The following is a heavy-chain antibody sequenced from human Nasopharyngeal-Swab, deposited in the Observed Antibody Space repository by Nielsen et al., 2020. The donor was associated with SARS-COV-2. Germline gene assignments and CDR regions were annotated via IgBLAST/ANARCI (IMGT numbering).Heavy chain of an antibody. J-gene: IGHJ6*02. Sequence: WMRQPPGKGLERIATIYYRGSTYYDPSHESRLTISVDTSKNHFSMKLTSVTAADTAVYYCAKHPDGRWFGELSYYYYGLDVWGQGTTVTVSS. CDR3: AKHPDGRWFGELSYYYYGLDV. V-gene: IGHV4-39*01. D-gene: IGHD3-10*01. CDR2: IYYRGST.